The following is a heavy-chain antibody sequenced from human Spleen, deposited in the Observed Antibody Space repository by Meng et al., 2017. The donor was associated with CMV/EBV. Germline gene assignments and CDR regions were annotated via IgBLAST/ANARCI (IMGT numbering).Heavy chain of an antibody. CDR2: ISAYNGDT. V-gene: IGHV1-18*01. D-gene: IGHD2-2*01. J-gene: IGHJ6*02. CDR3: ARDYPIGSSTSRRGYYYGMDV. CDR1: GYAFTSYG. Sequence: ASVKVSCKASGYAFTSYGIAWVRQAPGQGLEWMGWISAYNGDTNYAQDFQGRVTLTTDTPTTTVYMELRSLRSDDTAVYYCARDYPIGSSTSRRGYYYGMDVWGQGTTVTVSS.